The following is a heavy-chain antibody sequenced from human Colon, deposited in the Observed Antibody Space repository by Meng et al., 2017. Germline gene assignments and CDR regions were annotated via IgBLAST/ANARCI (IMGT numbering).Heavy chain of an antibody. V-gene: IGHV3-23*01. J-gene: IGHJ4*02. CDR2: ISGDGENT. CDR3: ARDVGPENHFFDY. Sequence: EVQLLESGGGLVQPGGSLRLSCAASGFTFTTYGMSWVRQAPGKGLEWVSTISGDGENTHYAGSVKGRFTVSRDNSKDTLYLQMNSLRAEDTASYFCARDVGPENHFFDYWGQGTLVTVSS. CDR1: GFTFTTYG. D-gene: IGHD1-26*01.